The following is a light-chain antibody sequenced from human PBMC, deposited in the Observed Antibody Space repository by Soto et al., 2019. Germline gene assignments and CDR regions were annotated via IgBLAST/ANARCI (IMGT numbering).Light chain of an antibody. V-gene: IGKV1-8*01. CDR3: QQYYSYPFS. CDR1: QGISSY. J-gene: IGKJ3*01. CDR2: AAS. Sequence: AIRMTQSPSSFSASTGDRVTITCRASQGISSYLAWYQQKPGKAPKLLIYAASTLQSGVPSRFSGSGSGTDFNLTISSLQSEDFATYYCQQYYSYPFSFGPGTKVDIK.